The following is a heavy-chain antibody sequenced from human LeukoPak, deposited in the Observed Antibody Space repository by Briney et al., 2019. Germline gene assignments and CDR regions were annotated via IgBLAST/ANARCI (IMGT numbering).Heavy chain of an antibody. CDR2: IYSGGST. D-gene: IGHD1-26*01. Sequence: PGGSLRLSCTASGFTFGDYAMSWFRQAPGKGLEWVSVIYSGGSTYYADSVKGRFTISRDNSKNTLYLQMNSLRAEDTAVYYCARDTIVGASLWFDPWGQGTLVTVSS. CDR1: GFTFGDYA. CDR3: ARDTIVGASLWFDP. V-gene: IGHV3-66*01. J-gene: IGHJ5*02.